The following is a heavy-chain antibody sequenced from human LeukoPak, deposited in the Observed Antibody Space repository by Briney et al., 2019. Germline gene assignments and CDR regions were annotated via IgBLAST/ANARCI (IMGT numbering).Heavy chain of an antibody. CDR3: ARGSIVVVVAALYNWFGP. CDR1: GYTFTGYY. CDR2: INPNSGGT. J-gene: IGHJ5*02. V-gene: IGHV1-2*04. D-gene: IGHD2-15*01. Sequence: ASVKVSCKASGYTFTGYYMHWVRQAPGQGLEWMGWINPNSGGTNYAQKFQGWVTTTRDTSISTAYMELSRLRSDDTAVYYCARGSIVVVVAALYNWFGPWGQGTLVTVSS.